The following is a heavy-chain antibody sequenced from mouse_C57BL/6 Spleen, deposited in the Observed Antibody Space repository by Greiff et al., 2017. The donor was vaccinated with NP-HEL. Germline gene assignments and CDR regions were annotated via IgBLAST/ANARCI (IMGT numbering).Heavy chain of an antibody. V-gene: IGHV5-9-1*02. Sequence: EVKVVESGEGLVKPGGSLKLSCAASGFTFSSYAMSWVRQTPEKRLEWVAYISSGGDYIYYADTVKGRFTISRDNARNTLYLQMSSLKSEDTAMYYCTRERNWDRRDAMDYWGQGTSVTVSS. CDR2: ISSGGDYI. D-gene: IGHD4-1*01. CDR1: GFTFSSYA. CDR3: TRERNWDRRDAMDY. J-gene: IGHJ4*01.